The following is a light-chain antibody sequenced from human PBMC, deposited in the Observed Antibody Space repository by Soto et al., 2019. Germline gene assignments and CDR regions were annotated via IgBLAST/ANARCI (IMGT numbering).Light chain of an antibody. J-gene: IGLJ3*02. V-gene: IGLV2-14*03. CDR1: SSDVGGYNY. CDR2: EVS. Sequence: QSALAHPASVSWSPGHSITISCTGTSSDVGGYNYVSWFQQHPGKAPKLKIYEVSNRPSGVSNRFSGSKSGYTASLTISELKAEDAADYYCTSFTSSSTWVFGGGTK. CDR3: TSFTSSSTWV.